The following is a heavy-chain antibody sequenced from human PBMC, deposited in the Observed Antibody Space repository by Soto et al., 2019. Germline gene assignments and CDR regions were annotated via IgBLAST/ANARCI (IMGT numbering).Heavy chain of an antibody. V-gene: IGHV1-18*04. D-gene: IGHD5-12*01. Sequence: ASVKVSSKASGYTFTSYGISWVRQAPGQGLEWMGWISAYNGNTNYAQKLQGRVTMTTDTSTSTAYMELRSLRSDDTAVYYCALRGGSQVYYHGMDVWGQGTTVTVSS. CDR2: ISAYNGNT. J-gene: IGHJ6*02. CDR1: GYTFTSYG. CDR3: ALRGGSQVYYHGMDV.